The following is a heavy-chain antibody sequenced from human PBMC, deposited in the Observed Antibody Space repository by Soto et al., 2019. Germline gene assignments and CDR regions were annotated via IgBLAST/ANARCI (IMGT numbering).Heavy chain of an antibody. Sequence: TSETLSLTCTVSGDSISSYSWSWSWVRQPPGKGLEWIGYIYCSGSTNYNPSLKSRLTISLDTSKNQFSLNLRSVTAADTAVYYCARGQWAAGSYRFDYWGQGTLVTVSS. D-gene: IGHD6-13*01. CDR1: GDSISSYS. CDR3: ARGQWAAGSYRFDY. CDR2: IYCSGST. V-gene: IGHV4-59*01. J-gene: IGHJ4*02.